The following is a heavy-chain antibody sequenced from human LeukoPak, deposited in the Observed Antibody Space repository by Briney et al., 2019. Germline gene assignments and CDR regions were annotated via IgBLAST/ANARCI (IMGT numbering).Heavy chain of an antibody. Sequence: PGGSLRLSCAASGFSFSTAWMSWVRQAPGKGLEWVSGISGSGGSTHYADSVKGRFTISRHNSKNTLYLQMNSLRAEDTAVYYCSGSYSPDAFDIWGQGTMVTVSS. D-gene: IGHD3-10*01. CDR1: GFSFSTAW. CDR3: SGSYSPDAFDI. V-gene: IGHV3-23*01. J-gene: IGHJ3*02. CDR2: ISGSGGST.